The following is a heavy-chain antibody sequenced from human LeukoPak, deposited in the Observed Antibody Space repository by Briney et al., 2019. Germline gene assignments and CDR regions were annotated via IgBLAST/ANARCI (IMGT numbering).Heavy chain of an antibody. D-gene: IGHD3-10*01. Sequence: GGSLRLSCAASGFTVSSNYMSWVRQAPGKGLEWVSVIYSGGSTYNADSVKGRFTISRDNSKNTLYLQMNSLRAEDTAVYYCARDQYYYGSGTIDYWGQGTLVTVSS. CDR3: ARDQYYYGSGTIDY. V-gene: IGHV3-66*02. CDR2: IYSGGST. J-gene: IGHJ4*02. CDR1: GFTVSSNY.